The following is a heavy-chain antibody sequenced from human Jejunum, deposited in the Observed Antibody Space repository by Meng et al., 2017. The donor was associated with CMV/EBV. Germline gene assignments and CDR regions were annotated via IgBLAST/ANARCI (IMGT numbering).Heavy chain of an antibody. J-gene: IGHJ6*02. V-gene: IGHV3-21*01. D-gene: IGHD2-8*02. Sequence: GFTLSNYGINWVRQAPGKGLEWVSSVRNVGNYIYYADSVKGRFTISRDNAKNSLYLQMNSLRAEDTAVYFCARDETTGYYYYGMDVWGQGTTVTVSS. CDR2: VRNVGNYI. CDR1: GFTLSNYG. CDR3: ARDETTGYYYYGMDV.